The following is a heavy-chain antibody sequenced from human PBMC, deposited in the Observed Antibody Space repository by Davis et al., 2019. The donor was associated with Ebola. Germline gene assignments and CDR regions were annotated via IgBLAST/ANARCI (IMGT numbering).Heavy chain of an antibody. D-gene: IGHD6-19*01. Sequence: PSETLSLTCAISGDSVFGKNGAWNWIRQSPSRGLEWLGRTYYTSKWYNHYAASVKSRTTINADTSQNRFSLQLNSVTPEDTAVYYCARGWQRSGMDVWGQGTTVTVSS. CDR1: GDSVFGKNGA. CDR3: ARGWQRSGMDV. J-gene: IGHJ6*02. V-gene: IGHV6-1*01. CDR2: TYYTSKWYN.